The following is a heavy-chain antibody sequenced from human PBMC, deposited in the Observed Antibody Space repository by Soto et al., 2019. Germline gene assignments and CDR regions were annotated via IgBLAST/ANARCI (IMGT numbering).Heavy chain of an antibody. V-gene: IGHV4-30-4*08. Sequence: QVQLQESGPGLVKPSETLSLTCTVSGASISSGDYYWSCIRQSPGKGLQWNGYIFHSGETYYTPSFESRLSISIDASKNQFSLNLNSVTAADTAVYFCASSHYVLGAFDVGGPGTVVTVYS. CDR3: ASSHYVLGAFDV. CDR2: IFHSGET. D-gene: IGHD3-10*02. CDR1: GASISSGDYY. J-gene: IGHJ3*01.